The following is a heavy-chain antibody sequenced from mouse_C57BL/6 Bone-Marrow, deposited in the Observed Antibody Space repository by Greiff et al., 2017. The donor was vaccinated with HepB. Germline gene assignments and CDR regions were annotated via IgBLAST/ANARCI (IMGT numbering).Heavy chain of an antibody. CDR1: GFNIKDYY. D-gene: IGHD1-1*01. V-gene: IGHV14-2*01. Sequence: LVESGAELVKPGASVKLSCTASGFNIKDYYMHWVKQRTEQGLEWIGRIDPEDGETKYAPKFQGKATITADTSSNTAYLQLSSLTSEDTAVYYCASSTYGSSPFAMDYWGQGTSVTVSS. J-gene: IGHJ4*01. CDR2: IDPEDGET. CDR3: ASSTYGSSPFAMDY.